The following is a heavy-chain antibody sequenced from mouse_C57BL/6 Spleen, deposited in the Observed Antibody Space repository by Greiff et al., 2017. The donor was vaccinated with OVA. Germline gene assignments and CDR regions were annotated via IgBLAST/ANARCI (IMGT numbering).Heavy chain of an antibody. Sequence: QVQLQQPGPELVKPGASVSLSCSASGYSFTSYWMHWVKQRPGQGLEWIGNINTSNGGTNYNEKFKSKATLTVDQSSSPAYMQNSSLTYEAAAVYYCARYGDYNFAYWGQGTPVTVSA. D-gene: IGHD2-13*01. CDR3: ARYGDYNFAY. CDR2: INTSNGGT. V-gene: IGHV1-53*01. CDR1: GYSFTSYW. J-gene: IGHJ3*01.